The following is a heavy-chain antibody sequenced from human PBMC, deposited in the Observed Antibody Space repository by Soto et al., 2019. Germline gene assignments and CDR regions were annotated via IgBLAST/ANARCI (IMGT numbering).Heavy chain of an antibody. V-gene: IGHV3-33*01. CDR1: GFTFSSYG. J-gene: IGHJ4*02. CDR2: IWYDGSNK. CDR3: ARVALIVYAITYYFDY. Sequence: GGSLRLSCAASGFTFSSYGMHWVRQAPGKGLEWVAVIWYDGSNKYYADSVKGRFTISRDNSKNTLYLQMNSLRAEDTAVYYCARVALIVYAITYYFDYWGQGTLVTVSS. D-gene: IGHD2-8*01.